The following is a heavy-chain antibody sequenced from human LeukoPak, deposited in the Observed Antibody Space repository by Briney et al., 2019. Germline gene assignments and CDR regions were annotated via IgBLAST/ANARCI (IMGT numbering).Heavy chain of an antibody. CDR1: GFTFSEHS. CDR3: AKGGYASCFDP. D-gene: IGHD2-15*01. V-gene: IGHV3-23*05. CDR2: IKRDGSNT. J-gene: IGHJ5*02. Sequence: PGGSLRLSCAASGFTFSEHSMSWVRQAPGKGLEWVSTIKRDGSNTYYTDSVEGRFTISRDNSKNTLYLEMNTLRAEDTAVYYCAKGGYASCFDPGGQGTQVTVSS.